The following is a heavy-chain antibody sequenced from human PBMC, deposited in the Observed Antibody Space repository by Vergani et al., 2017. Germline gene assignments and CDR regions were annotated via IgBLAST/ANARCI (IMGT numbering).Heavy chain of an antibody. CDR1: GVPFSNAG. D-gene: IGHD3-3*01. CDR3: AIEETASGDYYFEN. Sequence: QVQLVQSGAELKKPGSSVKLSCKASGVPFSNAGYSWIRQAPGQGLEWMGRIIPLYGSTDYTHTFQGRLTISADELSNTVDMELGSLTSEDTAVYFCAIEETASGDYYFENWGQGTPVTVS. J-gene: IGHJ4*02. V-gene: IGHV1-69*15. CDR2: IIPLYGST.